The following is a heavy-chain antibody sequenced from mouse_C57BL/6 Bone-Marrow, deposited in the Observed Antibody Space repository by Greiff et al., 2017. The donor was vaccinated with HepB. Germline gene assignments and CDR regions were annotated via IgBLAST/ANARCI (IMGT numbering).Heavy chain of an antibody. CDR3: SREDYSSWYFDV. V-gene: IGHV3-1*01. CDR2: ISYSGST. D-gene: IGHD1-1*01. Sequence: DVQLVESGPGMVKPSQSLSLTCTVTGYSITSGYDWHWIRHFPGNKLEWMGYISYSGSTNYNPSLKSRISITHDTSKNHFFLKLNSVTTEDTATYYYSREDYSSWYFDVWGTGTTVTVSS. J-gene: IGHJ1*03. CDR1: GYSITSGYD.